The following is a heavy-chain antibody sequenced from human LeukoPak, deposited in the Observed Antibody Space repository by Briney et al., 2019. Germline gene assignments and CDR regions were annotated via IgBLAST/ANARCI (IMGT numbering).Heavy chain of an antibody. V-gene: IGHV3-23*01. CDR2: ITVSGGST. CDR3: AKANWGSGY. D-gene: IGHD7-27*01. CDR1: GFTFSSYA. J-gene: IGHJ4*02. Sequence: GSLRLSCAASGFTFSSYAMSWVRQAPGKGLEWVSAITVSGGSTYYADSVKGRFTISRDNSKNTLDLQMNSLRAEDTAVYYCAKANWGSGYWGQGTLVTVSS.